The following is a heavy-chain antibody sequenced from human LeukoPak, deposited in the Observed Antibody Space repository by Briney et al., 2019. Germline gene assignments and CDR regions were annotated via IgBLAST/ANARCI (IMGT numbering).Heavy chain of an antibody. V-gene: IGHV1-69*13. Sequence: GASVKVSCKASGGTFSSYAISWVRQAPGQGLEWMGGIIPIFGTANYAQKFQGRVTITADESTSTACMELSSLRSEDTAVYYCASSEDCSSTSCYIGDYWGQGTLVTVSS. CDR3: ASSEDCSSTSCYIGDY. CDR2: IIPIFGTA. D-gene: IGHD2-2*02. J-gene: IGHJ4*02. CDR1: GGTFSSYA.